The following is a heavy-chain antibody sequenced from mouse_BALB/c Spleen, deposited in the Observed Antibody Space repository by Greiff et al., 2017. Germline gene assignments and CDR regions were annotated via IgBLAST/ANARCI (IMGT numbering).Heavy chain of an antibody. Sequence: LQQPGSELVRPGASVKLSCKASGYTFTSYWMHWVKQRPGQGLEWIGNIYPGSGSTNYDEKFKSKATLTVDTSSSTAYMQLSSLTSEDSAVYYCTRSGGNGHFDYWGQGTTLTVSS. J-gene: IGHJ2*01. CDR3: TRSGGNGHFDY. D-gene: IGHD2-1*01. CDR1: GYTFTSYW. CDR2: IYPGSGST. V-gene: IGHV1S22*01.